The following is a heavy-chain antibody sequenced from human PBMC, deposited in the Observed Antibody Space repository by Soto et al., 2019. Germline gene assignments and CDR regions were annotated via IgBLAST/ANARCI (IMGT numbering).Heavy chain of an antibody. V-gene: IGHV3-33*01. CDR1: GFTFSSYG. D-gene: IGHD3-9*01. CDR2: IWYDGSNK. J-gene: IGHJ6*02. Sequence: QVQLVDSGGGVVQPGRSLRLSCAASGFTFSSYGMHWVRQAPGKGLEWVAVIWYDGSNKYYADSVKGRFTISRDNSKNTLYLQMNSLRAEDTAVYYCARVMGRYFDWPDPMDVWGQGTTVTVSS. CDR3: ARVMGRYFDWPDPMDV.